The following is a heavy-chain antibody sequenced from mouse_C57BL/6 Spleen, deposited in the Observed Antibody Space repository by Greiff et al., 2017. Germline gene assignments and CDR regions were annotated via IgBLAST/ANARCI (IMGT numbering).Heavy chain of an antibody. D-gene: IGHD2-1*01. CDR1: GFPLPSYG. CDR3: ARQLYYGNSGAMDY. V-gene: IGHV2-6-1*01. CDR2: IWSDGST. J-gene: IGHJ4*01. Sequence: QFQLKESGPGLVAPPQSLSTTSPVPGFPLPSYGVHWVRQPPGKGLEWLVVIWSDGSTTYNSALKSRLSISKDNSKSQVFLKMNSLQTDDTAMYYCARQLYYGNSGAMDYWGQGTSVTVSS.